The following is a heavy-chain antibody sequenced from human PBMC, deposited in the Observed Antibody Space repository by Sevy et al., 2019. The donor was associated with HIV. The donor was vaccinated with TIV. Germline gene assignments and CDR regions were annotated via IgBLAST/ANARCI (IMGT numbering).Heavy chain of an antibody. D-gene: IGHD2-21*01. CDR3: ARQSAYCGGDCYSDY. J-gene: IGHJ4*02. CDR1: GYTFTGYY. CDR2: INPNSGGT. V-gene: IGHV1-2*06. Sequence: VSVKVSCKASGYTFTGYYMHWVRQAPGQGLEWMGRINPNSGGTNYAQKFQGRVTMPRDTSISTAYMELGRLRSDDTAVYYCARQSAYCGGDCYSDYWGQGTLVTVSS.